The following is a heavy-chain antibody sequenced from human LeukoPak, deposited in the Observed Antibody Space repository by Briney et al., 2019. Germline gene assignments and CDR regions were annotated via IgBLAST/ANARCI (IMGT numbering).Heavy chain of an antibody. CDR3: ARQRAGPLHYFDY. Sequence: KSSETLSLTCTVPGGSISSYYWSWIRQPPGKGLEWIGYIYYSGSTNYNPSLKSRVTISVHTSKNQFSLRLSSVTAADTAVYYCARQRAGPLHYFDYWGQGTLVTVSS. CDR2: IYYSGST. J-gene: IGHJ4*02. D-gene: IGHD1-26*01. V-gene: IGHV4-59*08. CDR1: GGSISSYY.